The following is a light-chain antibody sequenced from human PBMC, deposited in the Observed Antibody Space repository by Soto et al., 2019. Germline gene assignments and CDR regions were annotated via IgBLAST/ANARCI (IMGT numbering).Light chain of an antibody. CDR3: QQCDSTPWT. V-gene: IGKV3-20*01. CDR2: AAS. CDR1: QSVSSYY. J-gene: IGKJ1*01. Sequence: DIVLTQSPGTLSLSPGERATLSCRASQSVSSYYLAWYQQKPGHAPRLLIYAASSRATGIPDRFSGGGSGTDFTLTISRLEPEDFAVYYCQQCDSTPWTFGQGTKVEIK.